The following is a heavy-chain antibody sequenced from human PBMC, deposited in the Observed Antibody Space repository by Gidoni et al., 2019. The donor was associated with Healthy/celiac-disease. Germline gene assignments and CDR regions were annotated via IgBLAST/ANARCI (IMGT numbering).Heavy chain of an antibody. V-gene: IGHV4-59*01. CDR1: GGSISRYY. J-gene: IGHJ3*02. CDR3: ARDGEYCSGGSCYSGAFDI. Sequence: QVQLQESGPGLVKPSETLSLTCTVSGGSISRYYWSWIRQPPGKGLEWIGYIYYSGSTNYNPSLKSRVTISVDTSKNQFSLKLSSVTAADTAVYYCARDGEYCSGGSCYSGAFDIWGQGTMVTVSS. D-gene: IGHD2-15*01. CDR2: IYYSGST.